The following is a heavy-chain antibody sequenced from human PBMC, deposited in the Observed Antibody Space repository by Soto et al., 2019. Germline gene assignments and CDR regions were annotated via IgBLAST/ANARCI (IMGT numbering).Heavy chain of an antibody. V-gene: IGHV1-69*08. CDR3: AIEPSIAAVGSPVYSYSDMDV. CDR2: IVSFAGVP. J-gene: IGHJ6*03. Sequence: QVQLVQSGAEVRNPGSSVKVSCKASGDKFSRYTISWVRQAPGHGIQWMGRIVSFAGVPIYAQISQGGITITADSSSITAYTELTRLTSDDTAVYYCAIEPSIAAVGSPVYSYSDMDVWGEGTAVTVSS. D-gene: IGHD6-13*01. CDR1: GDKFSRYT.